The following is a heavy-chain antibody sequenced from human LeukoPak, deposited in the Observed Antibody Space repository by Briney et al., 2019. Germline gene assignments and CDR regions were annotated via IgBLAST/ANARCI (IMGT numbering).Heavy chain of an antibody. Sequence: SSQSPSLTCTVSGGSISSSAYCWSWIRQHPGKGLEWIGHIYNSGSTYYKPSLKSRLTISVDRSKDQFSLKLNSVTAADTAVYYCARAQNTAGGGMDVCGQGTMVTLSS. CDR1: GGSISSSAYC. V-gene: IGHV4-31*03. CDR2: IYNSGST. D-gene: IGHD5-18*01. CDR3: ARAQNTAGGGMDV. J-gene: IGHJ6*02.